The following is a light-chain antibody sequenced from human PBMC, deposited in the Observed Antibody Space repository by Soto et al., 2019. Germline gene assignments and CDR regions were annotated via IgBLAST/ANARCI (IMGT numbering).Light chain of an antibody. CDR3: QQYKTDWT. J-gene: IGKJ1*01. CDR1: QSISSW. Sequence: DTQMTQSPSTLSASVGDRVTITCRASQSISSWLAWYQEKPGKAPKLLIYKASSLESGVPSRYSGSGSGTEFTLTISSLQPDDFATYYCQQYKTDWTFGQRTKVEIK. V-gene: IGKV1-5*03. CDR2: KAS.